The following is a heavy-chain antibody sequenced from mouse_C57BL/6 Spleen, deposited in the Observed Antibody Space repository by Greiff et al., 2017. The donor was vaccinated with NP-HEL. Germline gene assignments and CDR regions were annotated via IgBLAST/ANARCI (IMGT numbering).Heavy chain of an antibody. D-gene: IGHD4-1*01. CDR1: GYSITSGYY. Sequence: EVQRVESGPGLVKPSQSLSLTCSVTGYSITSGYYWNWIRQFPGNKLEWMGYISYDGSNNYNPSLKNRISITRDTSKNQFFLKLNSVTTEDTATYYCARGELVYFDYWGQGTTLTVSS. J-gene: IGHJ2*01. CDR2: ISYDGSN. CDR3: ARGELVYFDY. V-gene: IGHV3-6*01.